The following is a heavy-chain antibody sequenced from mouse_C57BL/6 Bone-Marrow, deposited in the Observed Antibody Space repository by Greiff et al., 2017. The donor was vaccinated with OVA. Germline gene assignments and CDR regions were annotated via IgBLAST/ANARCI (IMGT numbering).Heavy chain of an antibody. V-gene: IGHV1-82*01. CDR1: GYAFSSSW. CDR2: IYPGDGDT. CDR3: ARGDYYGPFAY. J-gene: IGHJ3*01. D-gene: IGHD1-1*01. Sequence: VKLQEPGPELVKPGASVKISCKASGYAFSSSWMNWVKQRPGTGLEWIGRIYPGDGDTNYNGKFKGKATLTVDKSSSTAYMQLSSLTSEDSAVYFCARGDYYGPFAYWGQGTLVTVAA.